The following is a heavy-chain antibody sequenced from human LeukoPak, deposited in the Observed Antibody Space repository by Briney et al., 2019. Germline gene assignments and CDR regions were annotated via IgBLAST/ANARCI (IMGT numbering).Heavy chain of an antibody. CDR3: GSNRGTYYYYYYMDV. D-gene: IGHD1-14*01. Sequence: PGGSLRLSCAASGFTFSSYAMSWVRQAPGKGLEWVSAISGSGGSTYYADSVKGRFTISRDNSKNTLYLQMNSLRAEDTAVYYCGSNRGTYYYYYYMDVWGKGTTVTVSS. J-gene: IGHJ6*03. V-gene: IGHV3-23*01. CDR2: ISGSGGST. CDR1: GFTFSSYA.